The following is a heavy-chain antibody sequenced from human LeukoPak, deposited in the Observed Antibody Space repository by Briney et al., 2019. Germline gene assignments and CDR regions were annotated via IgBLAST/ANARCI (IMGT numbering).Heavy chain of an antibody. J-gene: IGHJ3*02. D-gene: IGHD3-10*01. Sequence: PGGSLRLSCAASGFTFSSYSMNWVRQAPGKGLEWVSSISSSSSYMYYADSVKGRFTISRDNAKNSLYLQMNSVRADDTAVYYCASYGDYYGSGSYPSDVFDIWGEGTMVTVSS. CDR2: ISSSSSYM. CDR3: ASYGDYYGSGSYPSDVFDI. V-gene: IGHV3-21*01. CDR1: GFTFSSYS.